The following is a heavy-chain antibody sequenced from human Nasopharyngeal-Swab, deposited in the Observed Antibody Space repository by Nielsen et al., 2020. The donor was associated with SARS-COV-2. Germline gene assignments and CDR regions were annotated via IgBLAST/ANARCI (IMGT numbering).Heavy chain of an antibody. CDR3: ARDQRRGQWGRFGY. CDR1: GYTFTSYA. D-gene: IGHD6-19*01. J-gene: IGHJ4*02. V-gene: IGHV7-4-1*02. Sequence: ASVKVSCKASGYTFTSYAMNWVRQAPGQGLEWMGWINTNTGNPTYAQGFTGRFVFSLDTSVSTAYLQISSLKAEDTTVYYCARDQRRGQWGRFGYWGQGTLVTVSS. CDR2: INTNTGNP.